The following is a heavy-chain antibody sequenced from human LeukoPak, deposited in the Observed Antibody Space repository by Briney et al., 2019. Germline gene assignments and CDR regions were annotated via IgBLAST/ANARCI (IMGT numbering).Heavy chain of an antibody. CDR3: ARILDSAWGELGY. V-gene: IGHV3-30*02. CDR1: GFSFSSYG. J-gene: IGHJ4*02. D-gene: IGHD6-19*01. CDR2: IRSDGSNK. Sequence: GGSLRLSCAGSGFSFSSYGMHWVRQAPGKGLEWMAFIRSDGSNKYYADSVKGRFTISRDNSKNTLYLQMNSLRAEDTAVYYCARILDSAWGELGYWGQGTLVTVVS.